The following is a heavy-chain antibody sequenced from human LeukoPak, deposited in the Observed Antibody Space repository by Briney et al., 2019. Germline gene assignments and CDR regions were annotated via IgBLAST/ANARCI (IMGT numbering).Heavy chain of an antibody. Sequence: ASVKVSCKVSGYTLTELSMHWVRQAPGKGLEWMGGFDPEDGETIYAQKFQGRVTMTEDTSTDTAYMELSSLRSEDTAVYYCATVRDSIVVVPAAMGWFDPWGQGTLVTVSS. V-gene: IGHV1-24*01. CDR3: ATVRDSIVVVPAAMGWFDP. J-gene: IGHJ5*02. D-gene: IGHD2-2*01. CDR1: GYTLTELS. CDR2: FDPEDGET.